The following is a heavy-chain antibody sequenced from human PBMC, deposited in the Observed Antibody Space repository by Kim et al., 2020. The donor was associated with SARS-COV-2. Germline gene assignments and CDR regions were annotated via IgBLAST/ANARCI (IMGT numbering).Heavy chain of an antibody. CDR3: AKSTNYYYGMDV. CDR1: GFTFSSYG. J-gene: IGHJ6*02. V-gene: IGHV3-30*18. CDR2: ISYDGSNK. Sequence: GGSLRLSCAASGFTFSSYGMHWVRQAPGKGLEWVAVISYDGSNKYYADSVKGRFTISRDNSKNTLYLQMNSLRAEDTAVYYCAKSTNYYYGMDVWGQGTTVTVSS.